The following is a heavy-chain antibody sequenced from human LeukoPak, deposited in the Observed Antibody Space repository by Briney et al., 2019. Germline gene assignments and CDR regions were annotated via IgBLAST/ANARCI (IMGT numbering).Heavy chain of an antibody. V-gene: IGHV3-7*03. J-gene: IGHJ4*02. CDR2: IKRDGSAK. Sequence: PGGSLRLSCAASGFTFSSYWMTWVRQAPGKGLEWVANIKRDGSAKYYVDSVKGRFTISRDNAKNSLYLQMNSLRVEDTALYYCAKDLARFGYYGSGSYFLNWGQGTLVTVSS. D-gene: IGHD3-10*01. CDR3: AKDLARFGYYGSGSYFLN. CDR1: GFTFSSYW.